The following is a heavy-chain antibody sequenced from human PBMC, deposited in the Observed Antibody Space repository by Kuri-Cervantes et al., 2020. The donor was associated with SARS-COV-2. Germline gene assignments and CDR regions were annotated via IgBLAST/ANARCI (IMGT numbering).Heavy chain of an antibody. CDR2: ISYDTTNK. CDR3: ARRLGSYYAFDI. V-gene: IGHV3-30*03. D-gene: IGHD1-26*01. Sequence: GESLKISCAASGFPFSNFGMHWVRQAPGKGLEWVAIISYDTTNKYYADSVKGRFTVSRDDSKNTLYLQMNSLRAEDTAVYYCARRLGSYYAFDIWGQGTMVTVSS. CDR1: GFPFSNFG. J-gene: IGHJ3*02.